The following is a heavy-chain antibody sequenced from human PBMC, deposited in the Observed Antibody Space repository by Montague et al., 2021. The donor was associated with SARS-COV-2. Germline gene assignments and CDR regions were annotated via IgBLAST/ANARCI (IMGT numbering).Heavy chain of an antibody. V-gene: IGHV4-4*07. D-gene: IGHD2-15*01. CDR2: IYASGGT. CDR1: GEPISGFF. J-gene: IGHJ4*02. Sequence: SETLSLTCSVSGEPISGFFWNWIRQPAGKGLEWIGRIYASGGTDYIPSLESRVTMSVDTSKNQFSLKVNSVTAADTAMYYCARGVVAAPPMVDYWGRGTLVTVSS. CDR3: ARGVVAAPPMVDY.